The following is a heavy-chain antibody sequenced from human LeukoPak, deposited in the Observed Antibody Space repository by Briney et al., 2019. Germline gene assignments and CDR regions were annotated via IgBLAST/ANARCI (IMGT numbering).Heavy chain of an antibody. D-gene: IGHD5-18*01. CDR1: GYTFTSYY. CDR3: ARRVVYGYLGYYYGMDV. V-gene: IGHV1-46*01. CDR2: INPSGGST. Sequence: ASVKVFCKASGYTFTSYYMHWVRQAPGQGLEWVGLINPSGGSTSYAQKFQGRVTMTRDTSTSTVYMELSSLRFEDTAVYYCARRVVYGYLGYYYGMDVWGQGTTVTVSS. J-gene: IGHJ6*02.